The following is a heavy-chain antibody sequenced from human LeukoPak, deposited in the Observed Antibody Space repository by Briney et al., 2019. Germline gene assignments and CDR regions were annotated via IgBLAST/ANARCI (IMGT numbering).Heavy chain of an antibody. CDR2: IYYSGTK. J-gene: IGHJ4*02. CDR1: GYSIGSGYF. CDR3: ARGLLGYHTVFDS. Sequence: PSETLSLTCTVPGYSIGSGYFWGWVRLPPGLAPQWIGSIYYSGTKHYNPSLESRLTMSVDTSRNQLSLRLSSVTAADTALYYCARGLLGYHTVFDSWGQGTLVTVSS. D-gene: IGHD2-21*02. V-gene: IGHV4-38-2*02.